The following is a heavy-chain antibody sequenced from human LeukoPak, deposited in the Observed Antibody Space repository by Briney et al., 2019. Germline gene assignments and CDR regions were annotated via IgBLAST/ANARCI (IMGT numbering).Heavy chain of an antibody. CDR1: GFTFSSYSM. J-gene: IGHJ6*02. D-gene: IGHD6-13*01. CDR2: ISHVGST. Sequence: GSLRLSCAASGFTFSSYSMNWVRQAPGKGLEWIGEISHVGSTNYNPSLKSPVTISVDKSKNQFSLKLTSVTAADTAVYYCTRGSAAGTPYYYGMDVWGQGTTVTVSS. V-gene: IGHV4-4*02. CDR3: TRGSAAGTPYYYGMDV.